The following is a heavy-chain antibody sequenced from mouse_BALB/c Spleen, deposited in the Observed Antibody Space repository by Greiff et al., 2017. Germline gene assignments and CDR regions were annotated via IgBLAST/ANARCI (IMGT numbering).Heavy chain of an antibody. CDR3: TRWLLLHWYFDV. J-gene: IGHJ1*01. V-gene: IGHV1S22*01. CDR1: GYTFTSYC. CDR2: IYPGSGST. Sequence: LQQPGSELVRPGASVKLSCKASGYTFTSYCMHWVKQRPGQGLEWIGNIYPGSGSTNYDEKFKSKATLTVDTSSSTAYMQLSSLTSEDSAVYDCTRWLLLHWYFDVWGEGTTVTVSA. D-gene: IGHD2-3*01.